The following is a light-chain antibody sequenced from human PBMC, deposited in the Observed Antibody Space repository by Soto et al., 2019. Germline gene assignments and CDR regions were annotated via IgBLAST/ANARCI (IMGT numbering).Light chain of an antibody. CDR1: QRVGIN. J-gene: IGKJ5*01. CDR2: SAS. CDR3: QQRSNLPPT. V-gene: IGKV3-15*01. Sequence: IVMTQSPATLSVSPWDTATLSCRASQRVGINLAWYQQKPGQAPRLLIYSASTRASGIPDRFSGSGSGTEFTLTISSLEPEDFAVYYCQQRSNLPPTFGQGTRLDIK.